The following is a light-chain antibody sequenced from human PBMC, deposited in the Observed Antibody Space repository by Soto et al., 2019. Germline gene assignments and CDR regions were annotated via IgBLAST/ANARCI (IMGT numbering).Light chain of an antibody. CDR1: SSNIGSNS. Sequence: QSVLTQPPSASGTPGQRVAISCSGNSSNIGSNSVNWYQHLPGTAPKLLVYSNNRRPSGVPDRISGSTSGASASLAFSGLQSEDEAEYFCAAWDASLNGWVFGGGTKVTVL. CDR2: SNN. CDR3: AAWDASLNGWV. V-gene: IGLV1-44*01. J-gene: IGLJ3*02.